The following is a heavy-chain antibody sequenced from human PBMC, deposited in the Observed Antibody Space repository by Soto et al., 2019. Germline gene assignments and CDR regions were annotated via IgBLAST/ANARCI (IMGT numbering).Heavy chain of an antibody. V-gene: IGHV4-34*01. CDR1: GGSLCDYF. J-gene: IGHJ4*02. Sequence: PSETLSLTCVVSGGSLCDYFWSWIRQPPGMALEWIGEINHLGSINYNPSLKSRLTISVDRSKNQFTLQLTSVTVADTAVYYCATSYGNAWYTYWGQGTQVTVSS. CDR2: INHLGSI. D-gene: IGHD6-13*01. CDR3: ATSYGNAWYTY.